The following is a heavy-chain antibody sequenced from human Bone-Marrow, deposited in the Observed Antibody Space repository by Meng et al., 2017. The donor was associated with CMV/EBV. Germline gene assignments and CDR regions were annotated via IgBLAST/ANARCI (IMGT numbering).Heavy chain of an antibody. V-gene: IGHV1-2*02. CDR1: GYTFTGHF. CDR2: IHPNTGGT. CDR3: ARVLRKGAYKSLTYY. J-gene: IGHJ4*02. Sequence: ASVKVSCKASGYTFTGHFMHWVRQAPGQGLEWMGWIHPNTGGTNYAQKFQGRVTMTRNTSISTAYMELSSLRSEDTAVYYCARVLRKGAYKSLTYYWGQGKLVTVSS. D-gene: IGHD2-21*01.